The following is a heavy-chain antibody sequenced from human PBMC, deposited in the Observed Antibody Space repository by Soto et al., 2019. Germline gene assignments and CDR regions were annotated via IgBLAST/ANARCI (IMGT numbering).Heavy chain of an antibody. V-gene: IGHV3-23*01. CDR1: GFTFSSHS. CDR2: ISGSGDET. Sequence: EVQLLESGGGLVAPGGSLRLSCAASGFTFSSHSMSWVRQAPGKGLEWVSSISGSGDETHYADSVKGRFTISRDNSQDPVDVQINRPRGGGPAVYYCAKLVRYWGEGTLVTVSS. J-gene: IGHJ4*02. D-gene: IGHD2-8*02. CDR3: AKLVRY.